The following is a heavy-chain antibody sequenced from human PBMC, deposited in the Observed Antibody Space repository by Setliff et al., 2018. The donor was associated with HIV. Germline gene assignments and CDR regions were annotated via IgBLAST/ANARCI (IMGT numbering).Heavy chain of an antibody. CDR2: IHMNGNS. V-gene: IGHV4-4*08. CDR3: ARVAVGGTGPDS. Sequence: SETLSLTCSVSGASIRGHYWSWIRQSPGKGLEWIGFIHMNGNSVYNPSLKSRVTLSGDASKNQFSLKLTSVTVADTAVYYCARVAVGGTGPDSWGQGTLVTVSS. J-gene: IGHJ4*02. D-gene: IGHD1-1*01. CDR1: GASIRGHY.